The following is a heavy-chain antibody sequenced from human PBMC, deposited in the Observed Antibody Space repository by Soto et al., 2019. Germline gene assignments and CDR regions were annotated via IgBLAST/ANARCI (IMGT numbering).Heavy chain of an antibody. V-gene: IGHV3-48*02. D-gene: IGHD2-2*01. CDR1: GFTFSSYS. CDR2: ISSSSSTI. J-gene: IGHJ6*02. CDR3: ARRYCSSTSCYAFHYGMDV. Sequence: GGSLRLSCAASGFTFSSYSMNWVRQAPGKGLEWVSYISSSSSTIYYADSVKGRFTISRDNAKNSLYLQMNSLRDEDTAVYYCARRYCSSTSCYAFHYGMDVWGQGTTVTVSS.